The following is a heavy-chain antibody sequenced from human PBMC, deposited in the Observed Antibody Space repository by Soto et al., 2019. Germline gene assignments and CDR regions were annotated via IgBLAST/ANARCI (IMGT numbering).Heavy chain of an antibody. Sequence: GGSLLLSCAASGLTFRIFTMNWVRQAPGKGPEWVSTISSNSAYIYYTDALRGRFTISRDNAKNSLHLQMNSLRAEDTAVYYCTRDASRDSSARGWFDPWGPGTLVTVSS. V-gene: IGHV3-21*01. CDR1: GLTFRIFT. CDR3: TRDASRDSSARGWFDP. CDR2: ISSNSAYI. J-gene: IGHJ5*02. D-gene: IGHD6-13*01.